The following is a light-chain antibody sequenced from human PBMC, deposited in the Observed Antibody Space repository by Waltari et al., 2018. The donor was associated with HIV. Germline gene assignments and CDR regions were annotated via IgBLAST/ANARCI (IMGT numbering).Light chain of an antibody. CDR2: YVS. CDR1: SSDVGGYNY. J-gene: IGLJ1*01. CDR3: SSYTSSSPYA. Sequence: QSALTQPASVSGSPGQSITISCPGPSSDVGGYNYVSWYQQHPGKAPNIMIYYVSNRPPGVSTRFAGLNAGNTASLTISGLQAEDEADYYCSSYTSSSPYAFGTGTKVTVL. V-gene: IGLV2-14*03.